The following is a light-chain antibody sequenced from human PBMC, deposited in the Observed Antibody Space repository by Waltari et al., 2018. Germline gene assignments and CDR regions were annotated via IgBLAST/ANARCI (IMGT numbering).Light chain of an antibody. CDR2: RNN. CDR1: SSNIGSNY. V-gene: IGLV1-47*01. J-gene: IGLJ2*01. CDR3: AAWDDSLSGLVV. Sequence: QSVLTQPPPASGTPGQRVTISCSGSSSNIGSNYVYWYQQLPGTAPKLLIYRNNQRPSAVPDRFSGSKSGTSASLAISGLRSEDEADYYCAAWDDSLSGLVVFGGGTKLTVL.